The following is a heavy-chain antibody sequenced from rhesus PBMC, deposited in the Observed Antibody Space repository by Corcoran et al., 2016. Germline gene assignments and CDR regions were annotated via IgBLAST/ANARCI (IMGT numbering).Heavy chain of an antibody. CDR3: AKVLVWNALDV. D-gene: IGHD2-39*01. V-gene: IGHV3-119*01. Sequence: EVQLAESGGGLVQPGGSLRLSCAASGFTFSANWMHWVRQVPGKGLEWVSRMRNVGNLINYAASVKGRFTISRENAKNSLYLQMNGLRPEDTAVYYCAKVLVWNALDVWGRGVLVTVSS. J-gene: IGHJ5-2*02. CDR1: GFTFSANW. CDR2: MRNVGNLI.